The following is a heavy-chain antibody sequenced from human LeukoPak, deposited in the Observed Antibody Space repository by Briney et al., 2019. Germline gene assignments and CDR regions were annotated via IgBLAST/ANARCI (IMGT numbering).Heavy chain of an antibody. J-gene: IGHJ4*02. V-gene: IGHV1-2*02. CDR1: GHTFTGYS. D-gene: IGHD3-10*01. CDR3: ARDLPLWFGELFTNY. Sequence: ASVKVSCKASGHTFTGYSMHWVRQAPGQGLEWMGWINPNSGGTNYAQKFQGRVTMTRDTSISTAYMELSRLRSDDTAVYYCARDLPLWFGELFTNYWGQGTLVTVSS. CDR2: INPNSGGT.